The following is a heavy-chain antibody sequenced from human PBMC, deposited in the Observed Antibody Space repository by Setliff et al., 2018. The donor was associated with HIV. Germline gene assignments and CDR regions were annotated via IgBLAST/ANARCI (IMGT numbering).Heavy chain of an antibody. Sequence: ASVKVSCKASGYTFTTYGISWVRQAPGHGLEWMGWISAYNGNTNYAQKLQGRVTMTTDTSTSTAYMELRSLRSDDTAVYYSARDRGGTYYYGSGSYNDYWGQGTLVTVSS. CDR2: ISAYNGNT. D-gene: IGHD3-10*01. V-gene: IGHV1-18*04. J-gene: IGHJ4*02. CDR1: GYTFTTYG. CDR3: ARDRGGTYYYGSGSYNDY.